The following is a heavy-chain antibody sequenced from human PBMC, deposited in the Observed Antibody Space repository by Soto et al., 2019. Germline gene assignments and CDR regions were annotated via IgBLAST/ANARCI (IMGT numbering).Heavy chain of an antibody. V-gene: IGHV4-30-4*01. Sequence: SETLSLTCTVSGGSISSGDYYWSWIRQPPGKGLEWIGYIYYSGSTYYNPSLKSRVTISVDTSKNQFSLKLSSVTAADTAVYYCARALAAAGTRKQYYFDYWGQGTLVTVSS. D-gene: IGHD6-13*01. CDR1: GGSISSGDYY. CDR2: IYYSGST. J-gene: IGHJ4*02. CDR3: ARALAAAGTRKQYYFDY.